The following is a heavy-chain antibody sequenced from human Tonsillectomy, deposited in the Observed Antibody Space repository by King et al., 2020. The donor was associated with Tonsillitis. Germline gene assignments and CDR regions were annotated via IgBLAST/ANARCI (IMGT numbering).Heavy chain of an antibody. Sequence: VQLVESGGGVVQPGRSLRLSCAASGFTLSSYGMHWVRQAPGKGLEWVAVISYDGSNKYYGDSVKGRFTISRDKSKNTLYLQMNRLRAEDTAVYYCARYSHSVGFDYWGQGTLVTVSS. CDR2: ISYDGSNK. D-gene: IGHD4-11*01. CDR1: GFTLSSYG. CDR3: ARYSHSVGFDY. V-gene: IGHV3-30*04. J-gene: IGHJ4*02.